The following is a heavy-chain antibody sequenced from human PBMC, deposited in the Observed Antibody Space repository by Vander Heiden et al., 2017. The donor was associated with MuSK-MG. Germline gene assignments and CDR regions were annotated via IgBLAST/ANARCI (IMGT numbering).Heavy chain of an antibody. V-gene: IGHV3-23*01. CDR2: ISGSGGVT. CDR1: GFTFSTYA. J-gene: IGHJ4*02. Sequence: EVQMLESGGGLVQSGRSLRLPCVVSGFTFSTYAMNWVRQAPGKGLEWVSSISGSGGVTYYADSVKGRFTISRDNSKKTLYLQMNSLGAEDTAIYFCAKAMTTVISPADYWGQGTLVSVSS. D-gene: IGHD4-17*01. CDR3: AKAMTTVISPADY.